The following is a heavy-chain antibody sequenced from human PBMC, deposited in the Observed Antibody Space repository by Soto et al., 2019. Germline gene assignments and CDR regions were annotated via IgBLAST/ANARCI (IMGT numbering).Heavy chain of an antibody. CDR1: GGSISSVDYY. CDR2: IYYSGST. Sequence: SETLSLTCTVSGGSISSVDYYWSWIRQPPGKGLEWIGYIYYSGSTYYNPSLKSRVTISVDTSKNQFSLKLSSVTAADTAVYYCARAPPLKYTYGLRGAFDTWGQGTMVTVSS. D-gene: IGHD5-18*01. CDR3: ARAPPLKYTYGLRGAFDT. V-gene: IGHV4-30-4*01. J-gene: IGHJ3*02.